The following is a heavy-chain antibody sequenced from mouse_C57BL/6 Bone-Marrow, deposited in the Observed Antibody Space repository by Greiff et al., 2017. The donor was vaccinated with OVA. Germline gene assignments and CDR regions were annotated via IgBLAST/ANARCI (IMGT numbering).Heavy chain of an antibody. J-gene: IGHJ3*01. CDR3: ARQLALFAY. V-gene: IGHV5-6*01. CDR1: GFTFSSYG. CDR2: ISSGGSYT. Sequence: EVKVVESGGDLVKPGGSLKLSCAASGFTFSSYGMSWVRQTPDKRLEWVATISSGGSYTYYPDSVKGRFTISRDNAKNTLYLQMSSLKSEDTAMYYCARQLALFAYWGQGTLVTVSA.